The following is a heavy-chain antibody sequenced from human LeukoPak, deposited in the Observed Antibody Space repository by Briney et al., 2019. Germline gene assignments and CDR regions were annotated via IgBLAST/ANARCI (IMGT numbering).Heavy chain of an antibody. D-gene: IGHD2-21*02. CDR1: GGSISSGDYY. J-gene: IGHJ4*02. CDR3: ARVAYCGGDCYSEPIDY. CDR2: IYYSGST. V-gene: IGHV4-30-4*01. Sequence: SQTLSLTCTVSGGSISSGDYYWSWIRQPPGKGLEWIGYIYYSGSTYYNPSLKSRVTISVDTSKNQFSLKLSSVTAADTAVYYCARVAYCGGDCYSEPIDYWGQGTLVTVSS.